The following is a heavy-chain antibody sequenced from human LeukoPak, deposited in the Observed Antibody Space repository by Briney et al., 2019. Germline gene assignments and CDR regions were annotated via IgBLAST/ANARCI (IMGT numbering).Heavy chain of an antibody. J-gene: IGHJ4*02. V-gene: IGHV1-69*06. CDR3: ARAGTRDSGYDD. CDR2: IIPIFGTA. D-gene: IGHD5-12*01. CDR1: GGTFSSYA. Sequence: SVKVSCKASGGTFSSYAISWVRQAPGQGLEWMGGIIPIFGTANYAQKFQGRVTITADKSTSTAYMELRSLRSDDTAVYYCARAGTRDSGYDDWGQGTLVTVSS.